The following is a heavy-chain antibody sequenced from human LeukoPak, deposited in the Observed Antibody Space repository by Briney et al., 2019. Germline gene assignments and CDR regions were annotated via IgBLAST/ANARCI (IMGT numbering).Heavy chain of an antibody. J-gene: IGHJ4*02. CDR2: ISSSSSYI. CDR1: GFTFDDYA. V-gene: IGHV3-21*01. CDR3: ARDVV. Sequence: GGSLRLSCAASGFTFDDYAMHWVRRAPGKGLEWVSSISSSSSYIYYADSVKGRFTISRDNAKNSLYLQMNSLRAEDTAVYYCARDVVGGQGTLVTVSS.